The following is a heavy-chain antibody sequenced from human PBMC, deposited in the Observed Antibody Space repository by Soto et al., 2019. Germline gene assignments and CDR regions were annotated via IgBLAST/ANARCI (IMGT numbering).Heavy chain of an antibody. D-gene: IGHD2-2*01. CDR2: ISAYNGNT. J-gene: IGHJ4*02. V-gene: IGHV1-18*04. Sequence: ASVKVSCKASGYTFTSYGISWVRQAPGQGLEWMGWISAYNGNTNYAQKLQGRVTMTTDTSTSTAYMELRSLRSDDTAVYYCARDPYCSSTSCYQREPPLDYWGQGTLVNVSS. CDR3: ARDPYCSSTSCYQREPPLDY. CDR1: GYTFTSYG.